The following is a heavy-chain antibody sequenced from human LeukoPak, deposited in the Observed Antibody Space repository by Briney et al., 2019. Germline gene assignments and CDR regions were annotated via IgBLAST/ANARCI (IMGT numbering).Heavy chain of an antibody. V-gene: IGHV1-58*02. CDR3: AALPALEAVAYGGPGDY. CDR1: GFTFTSSA. Sequence: GTSVKVSCKASGFTFTSSAMQWVRQARGQRLEWIGWIVVCSGNTNYAQKFQERVTITRDMSTSTAYMELSSLRSEDTAVYYCAALPALEAVAYGGPGDYWGQGTLVTVSS. CDR2: IVVCSGNT. J-gene: IGHJ4*02. D-gene: IGHD4/OR15-4a*01.